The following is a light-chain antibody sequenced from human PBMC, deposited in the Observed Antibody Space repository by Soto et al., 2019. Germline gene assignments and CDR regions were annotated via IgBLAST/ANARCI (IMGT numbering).Light chain of an antibody. J-gene: IGKJ5*01. CDR2: XAS. Sequence: DIVVTTSRSNXSVSPGERATLFCRASQIVSSNLAWCQPKPGQAPRLIIXXASXRATGIPVRFSGSGSGTAFTLTISSLQSEDFAFEYCQRYNNWPPGSTFGQGTRLDIK. CDR3: QRYNNWPPGST. V-gene: IGKV3-15*01. CDR1: QIVSSN.